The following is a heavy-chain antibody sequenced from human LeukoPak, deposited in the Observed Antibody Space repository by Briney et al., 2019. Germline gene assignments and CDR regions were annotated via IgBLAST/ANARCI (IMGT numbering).Heavy chain of an antibody. J-gene: IGHJ4*02. Sequence: GGSLRLSCAASGFTFSSYWMHWVRQAPGKGLVWVSRINSDGSSTSYADSVKGRFTISRDNAKNTLYLQMNSLRAEDTAVYYCARELLDGYNYGYFDYWGQGTLVTVSS. CDR3: ARELLDGYNYGYFDY. D-gene: IGHD5-24*01. CDR2: INSDGSST. V-gene: IGHV3-74*01. CDR1: GFTFSSYW.